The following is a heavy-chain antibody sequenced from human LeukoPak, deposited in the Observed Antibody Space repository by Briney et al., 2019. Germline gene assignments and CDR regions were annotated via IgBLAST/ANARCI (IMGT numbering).Heavy chain of an antibody. Sequence: GGSLRLSCAASGFTFSSYSMNWVRQAPGKGLEWVSYISSSSSTIYYADSVKGRFTISRDNAKNSLYLQMNSLRAEDTAVYYCAELGITMIGGVWGKGTTVTIPP. CDR3: AELGITMIGGV. J-gene: IGHJ6*04. CDR2: ISSSSSTI. CDR1: GFTFSSYS. V-gene: IGHV3-48*01. D-gene: IGHD3-10*02.